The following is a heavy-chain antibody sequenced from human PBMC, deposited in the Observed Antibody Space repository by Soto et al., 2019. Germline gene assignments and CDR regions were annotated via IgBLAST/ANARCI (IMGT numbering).Heavy chain of an antibody. D-gene: IGHD2-15*01. CDR2: IYSSGST. V-gene: IGHV4-59*01. CDR1: GGSISNYY. Sequence: SETLSLACTVSGGSISNYYWSWIRQPPGKGLEWIGYIYSSGSTNYNPSLKSRVTISADTSKNQVSLKLTSVTAADTAVYYCARYGVVVLAATHNYYYYGIDVRAQGTTDTGSS. J-gene: IGHJ6*02. CDR3: ARYGVVVLAATHNYYYYGIDV.